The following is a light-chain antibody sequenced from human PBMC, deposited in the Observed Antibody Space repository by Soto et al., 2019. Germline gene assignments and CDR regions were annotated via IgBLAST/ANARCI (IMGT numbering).Light chain of an antibody. CDR2: GAS. Sequence: EIVLTQSPGTLSLSPGKRATLSCRASPSLSSTYLAWYQQKPGQAPRLLIYGASSRAIGIPDRFSGSGSGTDFTLTISRLEPEDFAVYYCQQYGRTPLTFGQGTKVEI. CDR1: PSLSSTY. J-gene: IGKJ1*01. CDR3: QQYGRTPLT. V-gene: IGKV3-20*01.